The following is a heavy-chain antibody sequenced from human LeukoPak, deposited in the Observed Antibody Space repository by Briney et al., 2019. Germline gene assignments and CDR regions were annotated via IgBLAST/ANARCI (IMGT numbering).Heavy chain of an antibody. CDR2: IIPIFGTA. CDR1: GGTFSSYA. J-gene: IGHJ6*03. Sequence: GSSVKVSCKASGGTFSSYAISWVRRAPGQELEWMGGIIPIFGTANYAQKFQGRVTITADESTSTAYMELSSLRSEDTAVYYCARGEAGYSSGWLNYYYYMDVWGKGITVTVSS. D-gene: IGHD6-19*01. V-gene: IGHV1-69*01. CDR3: ARGEAGYSSGWLNYYYYMDV.